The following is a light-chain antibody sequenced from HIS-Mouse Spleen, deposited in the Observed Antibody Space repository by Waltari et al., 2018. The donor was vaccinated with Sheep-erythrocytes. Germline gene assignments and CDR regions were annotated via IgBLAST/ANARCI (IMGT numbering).Light chain of an antibody. V-gene: IGKV3-11*01. CDR3: QQLT. CDR1: QSVSSY. J-gene: IGKJ4*01. Sequence: EIVLTQSPATLSLSPGERATLSCRASQSVSSYLAWYQQKPGQAPRLLIYDASNRATGIPARFSGSGSGTAFTLTISSLEPEDFAVYYCQQLTFGGGTKVEIK. CDR2: DAS.